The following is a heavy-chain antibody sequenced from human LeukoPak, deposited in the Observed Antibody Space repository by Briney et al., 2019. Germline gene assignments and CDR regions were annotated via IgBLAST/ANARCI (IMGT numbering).Heavy chain of an antibody. V-gene: IGHV4-34*01. Sequence: TSETLSLTCAVYGGSFSGYYWSWIRQPPGKGLEWIGEINHSGSTNYDPSLKSRVTISVDTSKNQFSLKLSSVTAADTAVYYCAVLPYSYYYGMDVWGQGTTVTVSS. CDR1: GGSFSGYY. J-gene: IGHJ6*02. CDR2: INHSGST. CDR3: AVLPYSYYYGMDV.